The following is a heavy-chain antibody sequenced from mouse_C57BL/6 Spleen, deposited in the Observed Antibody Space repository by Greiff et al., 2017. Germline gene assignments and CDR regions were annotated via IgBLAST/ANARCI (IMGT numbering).Heavy chain of an antibody. CDR1: GYSITSGYY. CDR3: AKSTTVVGPFAY. D-gene: IGHD1-1*01. J-gene: IGHJ3*01. Sequence: EVKLQESGPGLVKPSQSLSLTCSVTGYSITSGYYWNWIRQFPGNKLEWMGYISYDGSNNYNPSLKNRISITRDTSKNQFFLKLNSVTTEDTATYYCAKSTTVVGPFAYWGQGTLVTVSA. CDR2: ISYDGSN. V-gene: IGHV3-6*01.